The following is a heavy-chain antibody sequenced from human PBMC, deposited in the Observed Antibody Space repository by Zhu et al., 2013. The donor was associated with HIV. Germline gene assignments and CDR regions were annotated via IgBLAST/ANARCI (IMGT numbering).Heavy chain of an antibody. CDR1: GFTFSSYA. CDR3: ARDPDPMVRELLLDY. Sequence: VQLVESGGGVVQPGRSLRLSCAASGFTFSSYAMHWVRQAPGKGLEWVAVISYDGSNKYYADSVKGRFTISRDNSKNTLYPQMNSLRAEDTAVYYCARDPDPMVRELLLDYWGQGTLVTVSS. J-gene: IGHJ4*02. D-gene: IGHD3-10*01. CDR2: ISYDGSNK. V-gene: IGHV3-30-3*01.